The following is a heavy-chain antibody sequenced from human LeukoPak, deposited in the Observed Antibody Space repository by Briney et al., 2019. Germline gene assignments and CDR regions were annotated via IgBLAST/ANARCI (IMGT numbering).Heavy chain of an antibody. CDR2: IYSGGST. CDR3: ATDTDNFSSASYVSV. D-gene: IGHD3-10*01. V-gene: IGHV3-53*01. J-gene: IGHJ6*04. CDR1: GFNVNDLY. Sequence: PGGSLRLSCAASGFNVNDLYMTWVRRAPGKGLDWVSIIYSGGSTSYADSVKGRFTISRDNSKNTLYLQMNNLRAEDTAKYYCATDTDNFSSASYVSVWGKGTTVTVSS.